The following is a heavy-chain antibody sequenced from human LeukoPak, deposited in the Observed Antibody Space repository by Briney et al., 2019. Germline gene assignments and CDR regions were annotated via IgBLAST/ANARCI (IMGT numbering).Heavy chain of an antibody. CDR1: GFTFSSYE. CDR2: ISGSGSII. D-gene: IGHD6-25*01. V-gene: IGHV3-48*03. Sequence: GGSLRLSCAASGFTFSSYEMNWVRQAPGKGLEWVSYISGSGSIISYADSVKGRFSISRDNAKNSLFLQMNSLTADDTAVYYCATDSGHYYYGMDVWGQGTTVTVSS. CDR3: ATDSGHYYYGMDV. J-gene: IGHJ6*02.